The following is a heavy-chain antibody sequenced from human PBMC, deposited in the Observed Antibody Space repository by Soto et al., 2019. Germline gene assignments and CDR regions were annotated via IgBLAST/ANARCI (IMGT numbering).Heavy chain of an antibody. CDR3: ARDSAATRDYYYYYGMDV. J-gene: IGHJ6*02. Sequence: PGGSLRLSCAASGFTFSSYSMNWVRQAPGKGLEWVSSISSSSSYIYYADSVKGRFTISRDNAKNSLYLQTNSLRAEDTAVYYCARDSAATRDYYYYYGMDVWGQGTTVTVSS. CDR2: ISSSSSYI. V-gene: IGHV3-21*01. D-gene: IGHD2-15*01. CDR1: GFTFSSYS.